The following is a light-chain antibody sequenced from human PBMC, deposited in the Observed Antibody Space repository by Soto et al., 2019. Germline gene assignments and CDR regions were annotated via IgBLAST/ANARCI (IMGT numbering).Light chain of an antibody. CDR2: YDS. CDR3: QVWDSTSDRVV. J-gene: IGLJ2*01. CDR1: NIGSKR. Sequence: SYELTQPPSVSVAPGKTARITCGGNNIGSKRVHWYQQKPGQAPVLVIYYDSDRPSGIPERFSGSNSGNTATLTISRVEAGDEADYSCQVWDSTSDRVVFGGGTKVTVL. V-gene: IGLV3-21*04.